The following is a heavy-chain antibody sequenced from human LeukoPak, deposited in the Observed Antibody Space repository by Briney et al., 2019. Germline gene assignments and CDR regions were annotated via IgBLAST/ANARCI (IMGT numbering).Heavy chain of an antibody. D-gene: IGHD2/OR15-2a*01. CDR3: ARGEYMWFDP. CDR2: IKRDGSDK. CDR1: GFTFSTYW. J-gene: IGHJ5*02. V-gene: IGHV3-7*01. Sequence: GGSLRLSCGASGFTFSTYWMSWVRQAPGKGLEWVANIKRDGSDKYYVDSVKGRFTISRDNAENSLYLQMNSLRAEDTAVYYCARGEYMWFDPWGQGTLVTVSS.